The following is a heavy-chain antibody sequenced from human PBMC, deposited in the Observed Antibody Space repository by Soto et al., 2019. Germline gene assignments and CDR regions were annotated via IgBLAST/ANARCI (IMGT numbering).Heavy chain of an antibody. V-gene: IGHV4-39*01. J-gene: IGHJ6*02. CDR3: DNDYGDYKSYYGMDV. Sequence: QLQLQESGPGLVKPSETLSLTCTVSGASVTSSTYYWGWIRQPPGKGLEWIGSIYYSGSTYYNPSLRSRVTISVDTSKNQVSLKLTSVTAAYTAVYYCDNDYGDYKSYYGMDVWGQGTTVTVSS. CDR2: IYYSGST. D-gene: IGHD4-17*01. CDR1: GASVTSSTYY.